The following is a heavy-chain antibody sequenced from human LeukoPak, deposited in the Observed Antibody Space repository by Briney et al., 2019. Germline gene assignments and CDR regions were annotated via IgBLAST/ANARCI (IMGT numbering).Heavy chain of an antibody. V-gene: IGHV3-30*02. CDR1: GFTFSSYG. D-gene: IGHD3-10*01. CDR2: IRYDGSSK. CDR3: AKDFEYYYGSGTFDY. J-gene: IGHJ4*02. Sequence: GSLRLSCAASGFTFSSYGMHWVRQAPGKGPEWVAFIRYDGSSKYYADSVKGRFTISRDNSKNTLYLQMNSLRAEDTAVYYCAKDFEYYYGSGTFDYWGQGTLVTVSS.